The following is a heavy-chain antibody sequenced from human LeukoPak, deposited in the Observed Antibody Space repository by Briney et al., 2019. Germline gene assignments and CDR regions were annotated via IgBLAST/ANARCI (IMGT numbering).Heavy chain of an antibody. CDR3: ARYLIAAAGPPRFYYYYYGMDV. CDR2: IYYTGST. J-gene: IGHJ6*02. V-gene: IGHV4-59*01. D-gene: IGHD6-13*01. Sequence: SETLSLTCTVSGDSMSLYYWSWIRQPPGKGLEWIGYIYYTGSTKSNPSLKSRVTISVDTSKKQFSLNLSSVTAADTAVYYCARYLIAAAGPPRFYYYYYGMDVWGQGTTVTVSS. CDR1: GDSMSLYY.